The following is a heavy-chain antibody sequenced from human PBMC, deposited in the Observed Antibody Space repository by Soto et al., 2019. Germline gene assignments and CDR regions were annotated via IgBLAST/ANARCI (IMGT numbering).Heavy chain of an antibody. CDR1: GFSLSDHG. D-gene: IGHD3-16*01. CDR2: VNRGASSL. Sequence: LRLSCAASGFSLSDHGVNWVRQAPGKGLEWISSVNRGASSLYYAESVKGRFTMSRDDAKNSVYLQMNSLRDEDTAVYYCASQSNWRDGGAWGQGTLVTVSS. V-gene: IGHV3-48*02. J-gene: IGHJ5*02. CDR3: ASQSNWRDGGA.